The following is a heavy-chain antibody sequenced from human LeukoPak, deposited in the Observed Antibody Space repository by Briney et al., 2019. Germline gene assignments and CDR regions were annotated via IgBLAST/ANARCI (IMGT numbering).Heavy chain of an antibody. CDR1: GFTFSNYD. CDR2: IGTAGDT. D-gene: IGHD1-1*01. J-gene: IGHJ4*02. Sequence: GGSLRLSCAASGFTFSNYDMHWVRQATGKGLEWVSAIGTAGDTYYTGSVKGRFTISRENAKNSLYLQMNSLRAGDTAVYYCARVAKERVGGVYYFDYWGQGTLVTVSS. CDR3: ARVAKERVGGVYYFDY. V-gene: IGHV3-13*01.